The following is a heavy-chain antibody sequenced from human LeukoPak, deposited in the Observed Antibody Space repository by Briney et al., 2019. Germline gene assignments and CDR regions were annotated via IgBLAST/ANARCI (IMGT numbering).Heavy chain of an antibody. Sequence: PSETLSLTCAVYGGSFSGYYWSWIRQPPGKGLEWIGEINHSGSTNYNPSLKSRVTIPVDTSKNQFSLKLSSVTAADTAVYYCTGWTYNFDYWGQGTLVTVSS. J-gene: IGHJ4*02. CDR3: TGWTYNFDY. V-gene: IGHV4-34*01. CDR2: INHSGST. D-gene: IGHD1-7*01. CDR1: GGSFSGYY.